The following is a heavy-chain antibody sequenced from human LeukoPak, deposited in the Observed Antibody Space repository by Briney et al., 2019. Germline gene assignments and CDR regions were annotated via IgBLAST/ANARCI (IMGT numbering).Heavy chain of an antibody. CDR1: GGSISSHY. CDR3: ARESAHLGYCSSTSCLPDAFDI. D-gene: IGHD2-2*01. CDR2: IYYSGST. V-gene: IGHV4-59*11. Sequence: SETLSLTCTVSGGSISSHYWSWIRQPPGKGLEWIGYIYYSGSTNYNPSLKSRVTISVDTSKNQFSLKLSPVTAADTAVHYCARESAHLGYCSSTSCLPDAFDIWGQGTMVTVSS. J-gene: IGHJ3*02.